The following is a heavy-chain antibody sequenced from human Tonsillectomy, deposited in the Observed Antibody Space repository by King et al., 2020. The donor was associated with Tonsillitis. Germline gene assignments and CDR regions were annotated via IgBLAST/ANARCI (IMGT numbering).Heavy chain of an antibody. CDR3: ASRRSACTPVPMFGMDV. D-gene: IGHD6-13*01. CDR1: GFTFSDYY. CDR2: ISSSGSTI. V-gene: IGHV3-11*01. J-gene: IGHJ6*02. Sequence: VQLVESGEHLVKPGGSLRLSCAASGFTFSDYYMSWIRQAPGKGLKWVSYISSSGSTIYYADSVKGRFTISRDNAKNSLYLQMNSLSAEDTAVYYCASRRSACTPVPMFGMDVWGQGTTVTVSS.